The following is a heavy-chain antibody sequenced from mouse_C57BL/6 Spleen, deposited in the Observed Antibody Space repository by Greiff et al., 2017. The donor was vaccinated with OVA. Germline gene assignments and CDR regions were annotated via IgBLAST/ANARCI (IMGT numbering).Heavy chain of an antibody. J-gene: IGHJ2*01. CDR1: GYTFTDYE. Sequence: QVQLKESGAELVRPGASVTLSCKASGYTFTDYEMHWVKQTPVHGLEWIGAIDPETGGTAYNQKFKGKAILTADKSSSTAYMELRSLTSEDSAVYYCTRRDRDYDYWGQGTTLTVSS. D-gene: IGHD2-4*01. CDR3: TRRDRDYDY. CDR2: IDPETGGT. V-gene: IGHV1-15*01.